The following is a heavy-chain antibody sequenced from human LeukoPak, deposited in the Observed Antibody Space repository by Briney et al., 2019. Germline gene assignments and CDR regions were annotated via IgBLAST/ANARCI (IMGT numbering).Heavy chain of an antibody. V-gene: IGHV1-8*01. D-gene: IGHD1-14*01. J-gene: IGHJ6*02. Sequence: ASVKVSCKASGYTFTSYDINWVRQATGQGLEWMGWMNPNSGNTGYAQKFQGRVTMTRNTSISTAYMELSRLRSDDTAVYYCARDRLTPYYYYYGMDVWGQGTTVTVSS. CDR3: ARDRLTPYYYYYGMDV. CDR2: MNPNSGNT. CDR1: GYTFTSYD.